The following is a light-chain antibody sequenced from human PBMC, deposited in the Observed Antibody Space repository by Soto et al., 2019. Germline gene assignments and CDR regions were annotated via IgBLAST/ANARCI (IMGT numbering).Light chain of an antibody. V-gene: IGLV1-44*01. J-gene: IGLJ1*01. CDR2: TNN. Sequence: QSVLTQPPSASGTPGQRVTISCSGSISNIGSNTVNWYQQIPGTAPKLLIHTNNLRPSGVPDRFSGSKSGTSASLAISGLQSEDEAEYFCAVWDDSLNGRYVFGPGTKVTVL. CDR1: ISNIGSNT. CDR3: AVWDDSLNGRYV.